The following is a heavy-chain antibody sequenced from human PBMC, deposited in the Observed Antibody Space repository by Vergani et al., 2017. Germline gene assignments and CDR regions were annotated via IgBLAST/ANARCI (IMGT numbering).Heavy chain of an antibody. CDR1: GNSVISTDYH. CDR2: IFHSGTT. CDR3: ARHNLWGDSQTGIDF. D-gene: IGHD2-21*02. V-gene: IGHV4-38-2*02. J-gene: IGHJ4*02. Sequence: QVQLQESGPGLVKPSETLSLTCTVSGNSVISTDYHWGWIRQPPGKGLEWIGSIFHSGTTHYNPSIESLVTISVDTSRNQFSLRLSSVTAADTAVYYCARHNLWGDSQTGIDFWGLGTLVIVSS.